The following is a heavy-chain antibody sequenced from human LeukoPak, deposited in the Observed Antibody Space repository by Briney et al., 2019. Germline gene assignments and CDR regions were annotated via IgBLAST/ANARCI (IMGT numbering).Heavy chain of an antibody. V-gene: IGHV4-4*07. J-gene: IGHJ3*02. Sequence: PSETLSLTCTVSGGSISSYYWSWIRQPAGKGLEWIGRIYTSGSTNYNPSLKSRVTMSVDTSKNQFSLKLSSVTAADTAVYYCARGPHYCDYSAFDIWGQGTMVTVSS. CDR1: GGSISSYY. CDR3: ARGPHYCDYSAFDI. D-gene: IGHD4-17*01. CDR2: IYTSGST.